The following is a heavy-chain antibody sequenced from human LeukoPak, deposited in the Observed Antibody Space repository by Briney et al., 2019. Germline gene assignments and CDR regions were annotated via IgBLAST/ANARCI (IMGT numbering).Heavy chain of an antibody. Sequence: ASVKVSCKASGYTFTSYYMHWVRQAPGQGLEWMGWINPNSGGTNYAQKFQGWVTMTRDTSISTAYMELSRLRSDDTAVYYCARGDIWSGYPAHFDYWGQGTLVTVSS. CDR3: ARGDIWSGYPAHFDY. V-gene: IGHV1-2*04. D-gene: IGHD3-3*01. CDR2: INPNSGGT. CDR1: GYTFTSYY. J-gene: IGHJ4*02.